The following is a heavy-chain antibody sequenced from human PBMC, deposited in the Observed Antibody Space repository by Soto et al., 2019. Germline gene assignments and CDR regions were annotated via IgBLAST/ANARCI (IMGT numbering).Heavy chain of an antibody. Sequence: LRLSCAASGFTFSSYGMHWVRQAPGKGLEWVAVISYDGSNKYYADSVKGRFTISRDNSKNTLYLQMNSLRAEDTAVYYCAKDNPEYSRIPYYYYGMDVWGQGTTVTVSS. CDR3: AKDNPEYSRIPYYYYGMDV. J-gene: IGHJ6*02. V-gene: IGHV3-30*18. CDR2: ISYDGSNK. D-gene: IGHD6-6*01. CDR1: GFTFSSYG.